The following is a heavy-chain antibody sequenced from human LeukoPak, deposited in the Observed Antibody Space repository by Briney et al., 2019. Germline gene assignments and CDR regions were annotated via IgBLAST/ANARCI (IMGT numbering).Heavy chain of an antibody. D-gene: IGHD4-11*01. CDR2: IYTSGST. J-gene: IGHJ4*02. CDR1: GGSISSYF. CDR3: ARRKTTVTFNYFDY. V-gene: IGHV4-4*07. Sequence: SETLSLTCTVSGGSISSYFWSWIRQPAGKGLEWIGRIYTSGSTNYSPSLKSRVTMSVDTSKNQFSLKLTSVTAADTAVYYCARRKTTVTFNYFDYWGQGTLVTVSS.